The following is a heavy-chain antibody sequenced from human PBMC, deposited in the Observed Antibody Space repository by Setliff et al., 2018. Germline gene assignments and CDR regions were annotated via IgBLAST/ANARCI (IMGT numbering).Heavy chain of an antibody. D-gene: IGHD2-15*01. V-gene: IGHV4-34*01. Sequence: SETLSLTCSVYGESFSNNYWSWIRQPPGKGLEWIGESNHSGGTSYNPSLKSRLTMSVDTSKNQFSLKLTSVTAADTAVYYWARVPKIWVKGNYYSYYMDVWGKGTTVTVS. J-gene: IGHJ6*03. CDR2: SNHSGGT. CDR1: GESFSNNY. CDR3: ARVPKIWVKGNYYSYYMDV.